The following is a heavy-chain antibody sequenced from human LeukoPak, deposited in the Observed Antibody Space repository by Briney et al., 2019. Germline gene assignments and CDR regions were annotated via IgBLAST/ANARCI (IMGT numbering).Heavy chain of an antibody. D-gene: IGHD3-10*01. Sequence: ASVKVSCKVSGYTLTELSMHWVRQAPGKGLEWMGGFDPEDGETIYAQKFQGRVTMTEDTSTDTAYMELSSLRSEDTAVYYCATDLRGWYGSESYAFDIWGQGTMVTVSS. J-gene: IGHJ3*02. CDR2: FDPEDGET. CDR1: GYTLTELS. CDR3: ATDLRGWYGSESYAFDI. V-gene: IGHV1-24*01.